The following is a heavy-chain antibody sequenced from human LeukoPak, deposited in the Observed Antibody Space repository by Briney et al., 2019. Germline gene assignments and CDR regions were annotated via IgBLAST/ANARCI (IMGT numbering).Heavy chain of an antibody. CDR3: ARRQRGDLDY. CDR1: GFTFSIYA. V-gene: IGHV3-23*01. Sequence: GGSLRLSCAASGFTFSIYAMSWVRQAPGKGLEWVSAISGSGGSTYYADSVKGRFTISRDNSKNRLYLQMNSLRAEDTAVYYCARRQRGDLDYWGQGTLVTVSS. D-gene: IGHD2-21*02. J-gene: IGHJ4*02. CDR2: ISGSGGST.